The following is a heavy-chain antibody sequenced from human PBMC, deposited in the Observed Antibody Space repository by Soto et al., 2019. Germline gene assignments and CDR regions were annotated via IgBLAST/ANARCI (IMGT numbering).Heavy chain of an antibody. V-gene: IGHV3-33*08. CDR2: RWYDGSNK. Sequence: PGGSLRLSCAASGFTFSSYDMHWVRQAPGKGLGWVAVRWYDGSNKYYADSVKGRFTISRDNSKNTLYLQMNSLRAEETAVYYCARGGPPTYCSSTSCLPNWFDPWGQGTLVTVSS. CDR3: ARGGPPTYCSSTSCLPNWFDP. D-gene: IGHD2-2*01. CDR1: GFTFSSYD. J-gene: IGHJ5*02.